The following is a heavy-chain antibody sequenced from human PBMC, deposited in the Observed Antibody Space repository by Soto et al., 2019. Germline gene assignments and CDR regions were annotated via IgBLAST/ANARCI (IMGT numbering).Heavy chain of an antibody. D-gene: IGHD1-26*01. J-gene: IGHJ3*01. V-gene: IGHV1-18*01. CDR1: GYSFDSFG. CDR3: AGDLRVGANSDACDV. CDR2: VNAHNHIT. Sequence: QLVQSGAEVKKPGASMKVSCQASGYSFDSFGISWVRQAPGQGLEWMGRVNAHNHITKYAQKFQGRVTITRDTSTSTDYLEVRSLRSDDTAVYYCAGDLRVGANSDACDVWGQGTMVTVSS.